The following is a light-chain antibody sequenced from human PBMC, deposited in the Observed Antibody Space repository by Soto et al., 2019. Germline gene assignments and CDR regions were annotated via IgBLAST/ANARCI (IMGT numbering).Light chain of an antibody. CDR2: RNS. Sequence: HSALTQSPSASGTPLQRVTISCSGSASTIGRNYVYWYQQLPGTAPKLLIYRNSQRPSGVPDRFSGSKSGTSASLAISGLRSEDEADYYCAAWDDNMSGLYVFGAGTKVTVL. CDR3: AAWDDNMSGLYV. J-gene: IGLJ1*01. V-gene: IGLV1-47*01. CDR1: ASTIGRNY.